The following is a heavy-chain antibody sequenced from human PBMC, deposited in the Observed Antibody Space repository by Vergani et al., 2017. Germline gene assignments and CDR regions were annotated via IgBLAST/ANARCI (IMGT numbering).Heavy chain of an antibody. CDR3: ARHTTYTDS. J-gene: IGHJ4*02. CDR2: IYPADSDT. CDR1: EYSFGNYW. D-gene: IGHD1-1*01. Sequence: EVELVQSGPEMRKPGASLKISCKGSEYSFGNYWIGWVRQLPGKGLEWMGIIYPADSDTRYSPSFQGQVTISADKSSSTAFLKWDSLKASDTALYYCARHTTYTDSWGQGTLVTVSS. V-gene: IGHV5-51*01.